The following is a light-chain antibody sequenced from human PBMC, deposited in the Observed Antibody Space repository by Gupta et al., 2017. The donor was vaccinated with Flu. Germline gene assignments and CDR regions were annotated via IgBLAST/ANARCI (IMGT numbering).Light chain of an antibody. J-gene: IGKJ2*01. CDR2: AAS. CDR1: QSISSY. CDR3: QQSYSTPQT. V-gene: IGKV1-39*01. Sequence: GDRVTITCRASQSISSYLNWYQQKPGKAPKLLIYAASSLQSGVPSRFSGSGSGTDFTLTISSLQPEDFATYHCQQSYSTPQTFGQGTKLEIK.